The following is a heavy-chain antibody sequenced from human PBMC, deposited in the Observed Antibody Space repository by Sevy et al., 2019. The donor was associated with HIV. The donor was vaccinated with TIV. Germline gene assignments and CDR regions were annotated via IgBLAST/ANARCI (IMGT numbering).Heavy chain of an antibody. CDR2: TYYRSKWYF. CDR3: ARVSCGSYCGPYFDS. J-gene: IGHJ4*02. D-gene: IGHD1-26*01. Sequence: SQTLSLTCAISGDSVSSNSAAWNWIRQSPSRGLEWLGRTYYRSKWYFNYAESVKSRMTINPDTSKNQFSLQLKSVTPEDTAVYYCARVSCGSYCGPYFDSWGQGILVTVSS. CDR1: GDSVSSNSAA. V-gene: IGHV6-1*01.